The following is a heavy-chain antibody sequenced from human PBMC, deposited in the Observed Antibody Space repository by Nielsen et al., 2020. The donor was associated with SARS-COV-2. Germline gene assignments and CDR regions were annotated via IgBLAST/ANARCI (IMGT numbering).Heavy chain of an antibody. V-gene: IGHV4-4*02. J-gene: IGHJ6*03. CDR1: GGSVNTHAW. Sequence: SETLSLTCAVFGGSVNTHAWWSWVRQAPGKGLEWIGEVYHSGATNYNPSLRNRVTLSMDKSKNQFSLRLTSVSAADTAVYFCARGDLVVVPSPLLGLGPIFYYFCLDVWGKGTTVIVSS. CDR2: VYHSGAT. D-gene: IGHD2-2*02. CDR3: ARGDLVVVPSPLLGLGPIFYYFCLDV.